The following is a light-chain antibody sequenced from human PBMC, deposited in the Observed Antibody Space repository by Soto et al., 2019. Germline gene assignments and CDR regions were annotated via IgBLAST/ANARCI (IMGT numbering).Light chain of an antibody. Sequence: GMTQSPATVSVSQGERATLSCRASESVGIKLAWYQQKPGQAPRLLMYSASTRDTGIPARFSGSGSGTEFTLTISSLQSEDFVRYCSQQYNSWPRRFGQGTKA. CDR3: QQYNSWPRR. CDR1: ESVGIK. CDR2: SAS. J-gene: IGKJ1*01. V-gene: IGKV3-15*01.